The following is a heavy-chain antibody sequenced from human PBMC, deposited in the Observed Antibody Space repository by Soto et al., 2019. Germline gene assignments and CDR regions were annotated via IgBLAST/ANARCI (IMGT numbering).Heavy chain of an antibody. D-gene: IGHD2-15*01. CDR1: GFTFDDYA. CDR2: ISWNSGSI. J-gene: IGHJ3*02. CDR3: AKAAIVKAFDI. Sequence: GGSLRLSCAASGFTFDDYAMHWVRQAPGKGLEWVSGISWNSGSIGYADSVKGRFTISRDNAKNSLYLQMNSLRAEDTALYYCAKAAIVKAFDIWGQGTMVTVSS. V-gene: IGHV3-9*01.